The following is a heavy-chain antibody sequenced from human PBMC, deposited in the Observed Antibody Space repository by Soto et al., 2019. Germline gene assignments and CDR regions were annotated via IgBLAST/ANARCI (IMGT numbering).Heavy chain of an antibody. J-gene: IGHJ5*02. Sequence: GGSLRLSCSASGFTFSSYAMHWVRQAPGKGLEYVSAISSNGGSTYYADSVKGRFTISRDNSKNTLYLQMSSLRAEDTAVYYCVKESHYDSRYNWFDPWGQGTLVTVSS. CDR1: GFTFSSYA. V-gene: IGHV3-64D*08. CDR2: ISSNGGST. CDR3: VKESHYDSRYNWFDP. D-gene: IGHD3-22*01.